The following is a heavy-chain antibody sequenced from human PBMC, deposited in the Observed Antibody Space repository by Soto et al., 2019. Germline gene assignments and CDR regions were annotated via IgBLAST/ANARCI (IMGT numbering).Heavy chain of an antibody. Sequence: PSETLSLTCTVSGGSISSGDYYWSWIRQPPGKGLEWIGYIYYSGSTYYNPSLKSRVTISVDTSKNQFSLKLSSVTAADTAVYYCARALTQLYYYYGMDVWGQGTTVTVSS. D-gene: IGHD6-13*01. CDR1: GGSISSGDYY. V-gene: IGHV4-30-4*02. J-gene: IGHJ6*02. CDR2: IYYSGST. CDR3: ARALTQLYYYYGMDV.